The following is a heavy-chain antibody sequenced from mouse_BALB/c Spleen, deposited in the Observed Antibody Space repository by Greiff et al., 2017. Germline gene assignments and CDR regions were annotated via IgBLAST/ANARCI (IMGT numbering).Heavy chain of an antibody. Sequence: EVKLVESGGGLVQPGGSRKLSCAASGFTFSSFGMHWVRQAPEKGLEWVAYISSGSSTIYYADTVKGRFTISRDNPKNTLFLQMTSLRSEDTAMYYCARRQLGLRGAMDYWGQGTSVTVSS. CDR3: ARRQLGLRGAMDY. V-gene: IGHV5-17*02. CDR2: ISSGSSTI. CDR1: GFTFSSFG. J-gene: IGHJ4*01. D-gene: IGHD3-2*01.